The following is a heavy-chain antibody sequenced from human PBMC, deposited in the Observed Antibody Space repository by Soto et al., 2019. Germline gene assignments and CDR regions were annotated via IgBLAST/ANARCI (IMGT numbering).Heavy chain of an antibody. CDR1: GGSISSSSYY. J-gene: IGHJ4*02. CDR2: IYYSGST. V-gene: IGHV4-39*01. D-gene: IGHD1-1*01. Sequence: QLQLQESGPGLVKPSETLSLTCTVSGGSISSSSYYWGWIRQPPGKGLEWIGSIYYSGSTYYNPSLKSRVTISVDTSKNQFSLKLSSVTAADTAVYYCARRGLERYFDYWGQGTLVTVSS. CDR3: ARRGLERYFDY.